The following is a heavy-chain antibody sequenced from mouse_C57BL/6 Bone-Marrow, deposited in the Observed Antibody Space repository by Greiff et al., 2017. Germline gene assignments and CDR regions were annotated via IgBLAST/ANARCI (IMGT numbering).Heavy chain of an antibody. CDR2: ISGGGGNT. Sequence: EVQLQESGGGLVKPGGSLKLSCAASGFTFSSYTMSWVRQTPEKRLEWVATISGGGGNTYYPDSVKGRFTISRDNAKNTLYLLMSSLRSEDTALYYCARRVFDYWGQGTTLTVSS. CDR1: GFTFSSYT. CDR3: ARRVFDY. J-gene: IGHJ2*01. V-gene: IGHV5-9*01.